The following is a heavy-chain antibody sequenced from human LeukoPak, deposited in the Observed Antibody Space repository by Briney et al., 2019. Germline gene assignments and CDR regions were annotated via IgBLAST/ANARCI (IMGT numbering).Heavy chain of an antibody. V-gene: IGHV5-51*01. Sequence: GESLKISCKGSGYSFTSYWIGWVRQMPGKGLEWLGIIYPGDSDTTYSPSFQGQVTISADKSISTAYLQWSSLKASDTAMYYCARLGGYSSGWYVSYYWGQGTLVTVSS. CDR1: GYSFTSYW. D-gene: IGHD6-19*01. J-gene: IGHJ4*02. CDR2: IYPGDSDT. CDR3: ARLGGYSSGWYVSYY.